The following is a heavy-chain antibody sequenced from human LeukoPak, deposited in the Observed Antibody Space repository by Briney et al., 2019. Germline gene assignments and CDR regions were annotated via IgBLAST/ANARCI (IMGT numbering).Heavy chain of an antibody. CDR3: ARLPRSGFFVD. CDR2: INEDGSEM. Sequence: EGSLRLSCAASGFTFSSYAMHWVRQAPGKGLEWVASINEDGSEMHYVDSVKGRFTISRDNTKNSLFLQMNSLRAEDTAVYYCARLPRSGFFVDWGQGALVTVSS. CDR1: GFTFSSYA. J-gene: IGHJ4*02. D-gene: IGHD3-22*01. V-gene: IGHV3-7*01.